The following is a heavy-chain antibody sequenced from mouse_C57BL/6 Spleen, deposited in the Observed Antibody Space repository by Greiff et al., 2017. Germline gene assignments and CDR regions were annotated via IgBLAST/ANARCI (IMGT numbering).Heavy chain of an antibody. CDR3: TSRSYVYLDY. Sequence: VQLQQSGAELVRPGASVTLSCKASGYTFTDYEMHWVKQTPVHGLEWIGAIDPDTGGTAYNQKFKGKAILTADKSSSTAYMELRSLTSEDSAVYYCTSRSYVYLDYWGQGTTLTVSS. J-gene: IGHJ2*01. CDR2: IDPDTGGT. CDR1: GYTFTDYE. D-gene: IGHD1-1*01. V-gene: IGHV1-15*01.